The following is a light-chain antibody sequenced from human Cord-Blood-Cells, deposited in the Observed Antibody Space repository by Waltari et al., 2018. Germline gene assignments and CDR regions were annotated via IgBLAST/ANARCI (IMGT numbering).Light chain of an antibody. CDR2: AAS. CDR1: QSISSY. J-gene: IGKJ4*01. CDR3: QQSYSTPLT. V-gene: IGKV1-39*01. Sequence: DIQMTQSPSSLSASVGDRVTITCRASQSISSYLNWYQQKPGKAPKLLIYAASSLQSGVPSRFSGSGSGTDFTLTNSSLQPEDCATYYCQQSYSTPLTFGGGIKVEIK.